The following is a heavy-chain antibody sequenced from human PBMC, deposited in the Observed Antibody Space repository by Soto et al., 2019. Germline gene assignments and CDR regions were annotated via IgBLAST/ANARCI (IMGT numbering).Heavy chain of an antibody. Sequence: GGSLRLSCAASGFTFSNYWMQWVRQAPGKGLVWVSRINPDGSSTSYADSVKGRFTISRDNPKNTLFLQMSSLTTEDTAVYYCAGSVWTASTLSWGQGTLVTVS. CDR2: INPDGSST. CDR1: GFTFSNYW. V-gene: IGHV3-74*01. D-gene: IGHD2-21*02. CDR3: AGSVWTASTLS. J-gene: IGHJ5*02.